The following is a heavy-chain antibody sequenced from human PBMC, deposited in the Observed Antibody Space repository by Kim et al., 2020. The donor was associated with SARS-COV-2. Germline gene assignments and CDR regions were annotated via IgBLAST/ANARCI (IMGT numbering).Heavy chain of an antibody. V-gene: IGHV1-2*02. CDR1: GYMFTSHY. D-gene: IGHD2-8*01. J-gene: IGHJ4*02. CDR3: ARSNGRSHFDN. CDR2: INPDTDKT. Sequence: ASVKVSCKTSGYMFTSHYSHGVRQAPGQGLEWMGWINPDTDKTHYAQRFQGRVTVTEDTSISTAYMELSSLKSDDTAVYYCARSNGRSHFDNWGQGVPVTVSS.